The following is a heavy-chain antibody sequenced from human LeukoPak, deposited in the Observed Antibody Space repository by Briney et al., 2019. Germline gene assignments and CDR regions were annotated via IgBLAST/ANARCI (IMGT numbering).Heavy chain of an antibody. CDR2: ISAYNGKT. D-gene: IGHD2/OR15-2a*01. J-gene: IGHJ3*01. Sequence: ASVKVSCKASGYTFSSYDITWVRQAPGQGLEWMGWISAYNGKTNYAQMLQGGVTMTTDTSTSTAYMELRSLRSDDTAVYYCAREVLGTTAFDLWGQGTMVTVSS. V-gene: IGHV1-18*01. CDR1: GYTFSSYD. CDR3: AREVLGTTAFDL.